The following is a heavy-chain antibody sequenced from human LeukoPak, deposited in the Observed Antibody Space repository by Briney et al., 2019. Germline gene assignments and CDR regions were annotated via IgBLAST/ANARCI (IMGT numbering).Heavy chain of an antibody. CDR2: IYYSGST. J-gene: IGHJ4*02. V-gene: IGHV4-59*01. D-gene: IGHD2-8*01. CDR1: GGSISSYY. CDR3: ARESGGMVFDY. Sequence: SETLSLTCTVSGGSISSYYRSWIRQPPGKGLEWIGYIYYSGSTNYNPSLKSRVTISVDTSKNQFSLKVSSVTAADTAVYYCARESGGMVFDYWGQGTLVTISS.